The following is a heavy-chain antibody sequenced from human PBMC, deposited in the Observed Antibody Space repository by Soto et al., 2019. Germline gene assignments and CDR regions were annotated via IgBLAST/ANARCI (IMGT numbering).Heavy chain of an antibody. J-gene: IGHJ4*02. CDR2: IYHSGST. CDR1: GGSIRSGGYS. V-gene: IGHV4-30-2*01. D-gene: IGHD4-17*01. Sequence: PSETLSLTCTVSGGSIRSGGYSWSWIRQPPGKGLEWIGYIYHSGSTYYNPSLKSRVTISVDTSKNQLSLKLSSVTAADTGLYYCTRHKYGVGLAYWGQGILVTVSS. CDR3: TRHKYGVGLAY.